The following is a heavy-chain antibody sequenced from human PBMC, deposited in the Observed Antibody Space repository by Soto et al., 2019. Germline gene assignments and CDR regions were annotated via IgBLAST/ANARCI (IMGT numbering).Heavy chain of an antibody. Sequence: GGSLRLSCAASGFSFSSYGMHWVRQAPGKGLDWVAVIWYDGSNKYYAESVKGRFTISRDNSKNTLCVQMNSLTVEDTAVYYCARAQYTGSYFDACDVWGQGTMVTVSS. D-gene: IGHD1-26*01. V-gene: IGHV3-33*03. CDR1: GFSFSSYG. CDR3: ARAQYTGSYFDACDV. J-gene: IGHJ3*01. CDR2: IWYDGSNK.